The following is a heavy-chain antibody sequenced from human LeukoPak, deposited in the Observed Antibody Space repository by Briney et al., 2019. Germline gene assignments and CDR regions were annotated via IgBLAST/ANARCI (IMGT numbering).Heavy chain of an antibody. CDR1: DGSISSSSYY. D-gene: IGHD6-13*01. J-gene: IGHJ4*02. CDR3: ARVRRYSNNWYSDY. V-gene: IGHV4-39*07. Sequence: SETLSLTCTVSDGSISSSSYYWGWLRQPPGKGLEWIGNIYYSGSAYYNPSPKSRVTISVDTSMNQFSLKLTSVTAADTAVYYCARVRRYSNNWYSDYWGQGTLVTVSS. CDR2: IYYSGSA.